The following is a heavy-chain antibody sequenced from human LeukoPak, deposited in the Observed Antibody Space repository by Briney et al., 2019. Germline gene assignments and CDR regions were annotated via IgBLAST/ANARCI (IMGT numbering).Heavy chain of an antibody. Sequence: PSETLSLTCTVSGGSISSSSNYWGWIRQPPGKGLEWIGTVYYTGNTYDNPYLKRRVTISVDTSKNQFSLKLRSVTAAHTAEYYCASVVGWLLGTFDIWGQGTMLTVSS. CDR2: VYYTGNT. V-gene: IGHV4-39*07. D-gene: IGHD3/OR15-3a*01. CDR1: GGSISSSSNY. J-gene: IGHJ3*02. CDR3: ASVVGWLLGTFDI.